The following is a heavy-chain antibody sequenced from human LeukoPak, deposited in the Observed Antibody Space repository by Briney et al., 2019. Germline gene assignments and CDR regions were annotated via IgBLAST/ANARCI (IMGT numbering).Heavy chain of an antibody. V-gene: IGHV3-74*01. Sequence: GGSLRLSCVASGFTFSNYWMHWVRQPPGKGLVWVSRIYVDGRTTNYADSVKGRFTISRDNAKNTVYLEMNSLSVEDTATYHCIRDFRSADLWGQGTLVTVSS. CDR1: GFTFSNYW. CDR2: IYVDGRTT. CDR3: IRDFRSADL. J-gene: IGHJ5*02.